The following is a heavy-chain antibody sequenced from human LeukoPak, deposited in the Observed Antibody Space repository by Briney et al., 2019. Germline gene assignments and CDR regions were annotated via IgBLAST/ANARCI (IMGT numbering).Heavy chain of an antibody. J-gene: IGHJ6*03. Sequence: ASVKVSCKASGYTFTSYYMHWVRQAPGQGLEWMGWINPNSGGTIYAQKFQGRVTMTRDTSISTAYMELSRLRSDDTAVYYCARDYLYGSGSYGSYYMDVWGKGTTVTVSS. CDR1: GYTFTSYY. V-gene: IGHV1-2*02. D-gene: IGHD3-10*01. CDR2: INPNSGGT. CDR3: ARDYLYGSGSYGSYYMDV.